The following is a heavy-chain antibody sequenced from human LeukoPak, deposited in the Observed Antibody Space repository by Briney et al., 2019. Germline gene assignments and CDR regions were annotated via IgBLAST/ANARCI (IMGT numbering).Heavy chain of an antibody. CDR3: AREWGRIAVAGGPGY. V-gene: IGHV3-33*01. CDR1: GFIFSNYG. CDR2: IWYDGKTK. Sequence: GGSLRLSCEASGFIFSNYGMHWVRQAPGKGLEWVALIWYDGKTKFHADSVKGRFTISRDNSGNTLFLQMSSLRVEDTAIYYCAREWGRIAVAGGPGYWGQGTLVTVSS. D-gene: IGHD6-19*01. J-gene: IGHJ4*02.